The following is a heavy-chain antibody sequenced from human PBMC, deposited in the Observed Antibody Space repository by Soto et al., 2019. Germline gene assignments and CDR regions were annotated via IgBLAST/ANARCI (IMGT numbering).Heavy chain of an antibody. Sequence: EVQLVESGGGSVPPGGSLRLSCTASGFSFSDYDMHWVRQVPGKGLEWVSTIGAARDPYYTGAVKHRFTISRENARNSMFLQMNSVTVGDTAVYYCARAYTGRLPRRADYYYALDVWGHWIMVTVSS. CDR2: IGAARDP. J-gene: IGHJ6*02. CDR3: ARAYTGRLPRRADYYYALDV. CDR1: GFSFSDYD. V-gene: IGHV3-13*05. D-gene: IGHD2-15*01.